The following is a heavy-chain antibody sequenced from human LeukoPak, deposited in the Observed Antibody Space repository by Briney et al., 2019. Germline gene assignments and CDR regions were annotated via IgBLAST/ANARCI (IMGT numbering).Heavy chain of an antibody. CDR2: IYYSGST. V-gene: IGHV4-59*01. Sequence: PSETLSLTCTVSGGSISSYYGSWVRQPPGNGLEWVGYIYYSGSTNYSPSLKSRVTISVDTSKNQFYLTLSSVTAADTAVYYCARGAVGYCSSTSCYAMDVWGKGTTVTVSS. CDR3: ARGAVGYCSSTSCYAMDV. J-gene: IGHJ6*03. D-gene: IGHD2-2*01. CDR1: GGSISSYY.